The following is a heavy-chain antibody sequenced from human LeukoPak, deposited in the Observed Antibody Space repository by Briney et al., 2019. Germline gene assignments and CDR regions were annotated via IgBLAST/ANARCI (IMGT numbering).Heavy chain of an antibody. CDR2: INIDGST. Sequence: GGSLRLSCAASGFTFRNYWMHWVRQAPGKGLVWVSRINIDGSTRYADSVEGRFTITRDNAKNTLYLQMNSLRAEDTAVYYCARAGGSGWFDPWGQGTLVTVSS. J-gene: IGHJ5*02. V-gene: IGHV3-74*01. CDR3: ARAGGSGWFDP. D-gene: IGHD3-10*01. CDR1: GFTFRNYW.